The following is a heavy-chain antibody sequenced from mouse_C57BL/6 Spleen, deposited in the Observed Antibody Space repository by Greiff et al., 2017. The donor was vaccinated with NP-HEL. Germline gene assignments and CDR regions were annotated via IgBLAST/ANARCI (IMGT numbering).Heavy chain of an antibody. CDR1: GYTFTDYY. CDR3: ARPPFITTVVAPWFAY. V-gene: IGHV1-19*01. CDR2: INPYNGGT. D-gene: IGHD1-1*01. Sequence: EVKLMESGPVLVKPGASVKMSCKASGYTFTDYYMNWVKQSHGKSLEWIGVINPYNGGTSYNQKFKGKATLTVDKSSSTAYMELNSLTSEDSAVYYCARPPFITTVVAPWFAYWGQGTLVTVSA. J-gene: IGHJ3*01.